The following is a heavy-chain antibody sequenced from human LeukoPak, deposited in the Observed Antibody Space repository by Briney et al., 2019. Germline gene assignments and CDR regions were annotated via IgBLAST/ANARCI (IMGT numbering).Heavy chain of an antibody. D-gene: IGHD6-19*01. CDR1: GFTFSSYA. V-gene: IGHV3-23*01. J-gene: IGHJ4*02. Sequence: PRGSLRLSCAASGFTFSSYAMSWVRQAPGKGLEWVSAISGSGGSTYYADSVKGRFTISRDNSKNTLYLQMNSLRAEDTAVYYCARGLRIAVAGNIDYWGQGTLVTVSS. CDR3: ARGLRIAVAGNIDY. CDR2: ISGSGGST.